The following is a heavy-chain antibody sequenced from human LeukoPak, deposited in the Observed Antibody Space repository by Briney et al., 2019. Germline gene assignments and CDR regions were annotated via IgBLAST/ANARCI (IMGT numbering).Heavy chain of an antibody. V-gene: IGHV4-39*07. D-gene: IGHD3-3*01. CDR1: DGSISSSSYY. Sequence: SETLSLTCTVSDGSISSSSYYWGWIRQPPGKGLEWIGSIYYSGSTYYNPSLKSRVTISVDTSKNQFSLKLSSVTAADTAVYYCARDCEYYDFWSGYYTGHYFDYWGQGTLVTVSS. CDR2: IYYSGST. J-gene: IGHJ4*02. CDR3: ARDCEYYDFWSGYYTGHYFDY.